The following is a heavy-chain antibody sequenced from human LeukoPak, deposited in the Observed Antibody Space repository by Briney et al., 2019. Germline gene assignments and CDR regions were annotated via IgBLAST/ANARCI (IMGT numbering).Heavy chain of an antibody. CDR3: ASPTSYLAGTGLHFGF. CDR2: IIPSFGTT. V-gene: IGHV1-69*08. J-gene: IGHJ4*02. CDR1: GGTFSRRT. Sequence: AASVNVSRKASGGTFSRRTISWVRQAPGRGLEWMGRIIPSFGTTHYAQNSQGRVTIAADKSTSTAYIELSSLKSEDTAIYFCASPTSYLAGTGLHFGFWGQGTLVTVSS. D-gene: IGHD6-19*01.